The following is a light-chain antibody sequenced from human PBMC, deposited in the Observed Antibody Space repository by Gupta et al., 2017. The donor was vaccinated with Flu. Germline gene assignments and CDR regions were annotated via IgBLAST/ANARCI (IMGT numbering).Light chain of an antibody. J-gene: IGLJ2*01. CDR1: AIGSKS. Sequence: SYVLAQPPSVSMAPGQTARISCGGNAIGSKSGHWYQQKAGQAPVLVVDDDRVRPSGIPERFSGSNSANTATLTISRVEAGDEADYYCQVWDGISDHVVFGGGTKLTVL. CDR2: DDR. CDR3: QVWDGISDHVV. V-gene: IGLV3-21*02.